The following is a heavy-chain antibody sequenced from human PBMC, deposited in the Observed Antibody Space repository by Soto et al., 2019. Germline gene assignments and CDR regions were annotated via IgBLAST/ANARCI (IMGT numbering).Heavy chain of an antibody. D-gene: IGHD3-3*01. CDR3: ARNSYYDFWSGDKRGFDV. J-gene: IGHJ4*02. Sequence: SETLSLTCAVSGYPISSGYYWGWIRQSPGKGLEWIGSLYHSGSTYYNPSLKSRVTISVDSSKNQFSLRLTSVTAADTAVYYCARNSYYDFWSGDKRGFDVGGQGTLVTVSS. CDR2: LYHSGST. V-gene: IGHV4-38-2*01. CDR1: GYPISSGYY.